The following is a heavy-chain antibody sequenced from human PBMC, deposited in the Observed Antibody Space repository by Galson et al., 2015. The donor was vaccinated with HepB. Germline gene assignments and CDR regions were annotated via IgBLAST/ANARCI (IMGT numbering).Heavy chain of an antibody. J-gene: IGHJ6*03. CDR3: AGARGGSTSSYYHYMDV. CDR1: GGTFSSYA. CDR2: IIPIFGTA. D-gene: IGHD2-2*01. Sequence: SVKVSCKASGGTFSSYAISWVRQAPGQGLEWMGGIIPIFGTANYAQKFQGRVTITADESTSTAYMELSSLRSEDTAVYYCAGARGGSTSSYYHYMDVWGKGTTVTVSS. V-gene: IGHV1-69*13.